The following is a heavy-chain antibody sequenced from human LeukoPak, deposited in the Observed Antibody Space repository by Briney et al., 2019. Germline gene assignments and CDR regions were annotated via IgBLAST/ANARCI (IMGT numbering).Heavy chain of an antibody. CDR1: GFTVSSNY. D-gene: IGHD6-6*01. J-gene: IGHJ4*02. Sequence: GGSLRLSCAASGFTVSSNYMSWVRQAPGKGLEWVSVIYSGGTTYSADSVKGRFTISRDNSKNTLYLQMNSLRAEDTAVYYCAKDNSIAARPEYFDYWGQGTLVTVSS. CDR2: IYSGGTT. CDR3: AKDNSIAARPEYFDY. V-gene: IGHV3-53*01.